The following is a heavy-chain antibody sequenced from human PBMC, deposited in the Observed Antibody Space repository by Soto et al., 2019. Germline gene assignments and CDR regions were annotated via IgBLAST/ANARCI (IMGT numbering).Heavy chain of an antibody. J-gene: IGHJ5*02. D-gene: IGHD3-16*02. CDR2: VNRGGRT. CDR1: GAALSDYT. V-gene: IGHV4-34*01. Sequence: SVTLPRPCGLSGAALSDYTWGWVRQAPGGVLRWIGEVNRGGRTKYSPSLERRLTILGGRSRNEVSLELSSVTAAETATYYWARLMEDNVWGSYRELNLWGEGTLGPV. CDR3: ARLMEDNVWGSYRELNL.